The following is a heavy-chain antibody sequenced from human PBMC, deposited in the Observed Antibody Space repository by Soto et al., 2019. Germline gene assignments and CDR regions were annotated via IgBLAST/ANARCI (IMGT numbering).Heavy chain of an antibody. V-gene: IGHV4-59*08. J-gene: IGHJ5*02. D-gene: IGHD2-21*01. Sequence: QVQLQESGPGLVKPSETLSLTCTVSGGSISSYCWTWIRQPPGKGLEWIGYVCYTGATSYSPSLRSRVTISVDTSEHQISLKLTSVTAADTAFYYCARLGGDYQSLDTWGQGTLVAVSS. CDR2: VCYTGAT. CDR1: GGSISSYC. CDR3: ARLGGDYQSLDT.